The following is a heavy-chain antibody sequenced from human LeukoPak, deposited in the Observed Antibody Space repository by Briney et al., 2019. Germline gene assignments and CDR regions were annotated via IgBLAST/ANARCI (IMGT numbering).Heavy chain of an antibody. CDR3: AGLLGYCSSTSCHASHNYFDY. Sequence: GGSLRLSCAASGFTFSSYSMNWVRQAPGKGLEWVSSISSSSSYIYYADSVKGRFTISRDNAKNSLYLQMNSLRAEDTAVYYCAGLLGYCSSTSCHASHNYFDYWGQGTLVTVSS. CDR2: ISSSSSYI. CDR1: GFTFSSYS. J-gene: IGHJ4*02. V-gene: IGHV3-21*01. D-gene: IGHD2-2*01.